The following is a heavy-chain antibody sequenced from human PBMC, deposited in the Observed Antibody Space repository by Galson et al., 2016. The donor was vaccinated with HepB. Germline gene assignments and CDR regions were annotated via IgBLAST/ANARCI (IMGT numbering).Heavy chain of an antibody. CDR3: ARHHYRSSSRTHGFDI. V-gene: IGHV3-7*03. CDR2: IKPDGSDK. CDR1: GFTFSSHW. Sequence: SLRLSCAASGFTFSSHWMSWVRQAPGKGLEWVANIKPDGSDKYYVDSVKGRFTISRDNSKNTLYLQMNSLRAEDTAVFYCARHHYRSSSRTHGFDIWGQGTMVTVSS. J-gene: IGHJ3*02. D-gene: IGHD6-6*01.